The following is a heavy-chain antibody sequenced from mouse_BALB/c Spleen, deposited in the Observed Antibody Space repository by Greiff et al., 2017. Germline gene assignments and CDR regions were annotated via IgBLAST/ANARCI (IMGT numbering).Heavy chain of an antibody. D-gene: IGHD2-4*01. CDR1: GYSITSDYA. CDR2: ISYSGST. J-gene: IGHJ4*01. CDR3: GRYYDYDDYAMDY. V-gene: IGHV3-2*02. Sequence: EVKLMESGPGLVKPSQSLSLTCTVTGYSITSDYAWNWIRQFPGNKLEWMGYISYSGSTSYNPSLKSRISITRDTSKNQFFLQLNSVTTEDTATYYCGRYYDYDDYAMDYWGQGTSVTVSS.